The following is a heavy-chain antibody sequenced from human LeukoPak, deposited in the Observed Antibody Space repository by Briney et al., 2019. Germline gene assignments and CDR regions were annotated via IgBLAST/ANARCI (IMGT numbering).Heavy chain of an antibody. J-gene: IGHJ4*02. Sequence: GGSLRLSCAASGFTFSSYVMNWVRQAPGKGLEWVSGISDSGGGTYYADSVKGRFTISRDNSKNTLYLQMNSLRAEDTAVYYCAKLPGRAADYWGQGTLVTVSS. CDR3: AKLPGRAADY. CDR2: ISDSGGGT. CDR1: GFTFSSYV. V-gene: IGHV3-23*01.